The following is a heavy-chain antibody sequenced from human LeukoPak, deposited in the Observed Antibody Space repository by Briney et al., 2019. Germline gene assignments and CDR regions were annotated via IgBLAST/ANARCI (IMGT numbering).Heavy chain of an antibody. D-gene: IGHD3-10*01. CDR3: ARAYDSGALNWFDP. Sequence: PSETLSLTCTVSGGSISSYYWSWIRQPPGKGLEWIGYIYYSGSTNYNPSLKSRVTISVDTSKNQFSLKLSSVTAADTAVYYCARAYDSGALNWFDPWGQGTLVTVSS. CDR1: GGSISSYY. V-gene: IGHV4-59*01. J-gene: IGHJ5*02. CDR2: IYYSGST.